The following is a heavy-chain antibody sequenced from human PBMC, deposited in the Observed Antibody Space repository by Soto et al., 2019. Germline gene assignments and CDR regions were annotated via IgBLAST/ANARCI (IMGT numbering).Heavy chain of an antibody. V-gene: IGHV3-30*18. J-gene: IGHJ1*01. D-gene: IGHD6-19*01. Sequence: QVQLVESGGGVVQPGRSLRLSCAASGFTFSSYGMHWVRQAPGKGLEWVAVISYDGSNKYYADSVKGRFTISRDNSKNTLYLQMNSLRAEDTAVYYCAKSHQWLASPEYFQHWGQGTLVTVSS. CDR1: GFTFSSYG. CDR2: ISYDGSNK. CDR3: AKSHQWLASPEYFQH.